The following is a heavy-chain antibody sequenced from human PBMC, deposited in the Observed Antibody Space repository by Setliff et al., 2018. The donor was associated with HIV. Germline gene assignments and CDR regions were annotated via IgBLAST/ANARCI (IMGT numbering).Heavy chain of an antibody. CDR2: ISAYNGNT. Sequence: GASVKVSCKASGYTFTSYGISWVRQAPGQGLEWMGWISAYNGNTNYAQKLQGRVTMTTDTSTSTAYMELRSLRSEDTALYYCAILYYSAGSYSLDYWGQETLVTVSS. V-gene: IGHV1-18*01. J-gene: IGHJ4*01. D-gene: IGHD3-10*01. CDR1: GYTFTSYG. CDR3: AILYYSAGSYSLDY.